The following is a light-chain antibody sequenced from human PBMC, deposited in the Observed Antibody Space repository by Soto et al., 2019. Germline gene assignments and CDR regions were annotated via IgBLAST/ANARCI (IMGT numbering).Light chain of an antibody. CDR3: QQYDNPSWT. V-gene: IGKV1-33*01. J-gene: IGKJ1*01. CDR2: DAS. Sequence: DIQMTQSPSSLSASVGDRVKNTFQASQEISNYLNWYQQKPGKAPKLLIYDASNLETGVPSRFSGSGSGTDFTFTISSLQPEDIATYYCQQYDNPSWTFGQGTKVDIK. CDR1: QEISNY.